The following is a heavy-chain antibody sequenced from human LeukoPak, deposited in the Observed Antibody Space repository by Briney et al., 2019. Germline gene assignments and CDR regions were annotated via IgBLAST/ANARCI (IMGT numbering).Heavy chain of an antibody. D-gene: IGHD1-26*01. Sequence: SVTVSCKASGGTFSSYAISWVRQAPGQGLEWMGGIIPIFGTANYAQKFQGGVTITADKSTSTAYMELSSLRSEDTAVYYCARPGATYYYYYYMDVWGKGTTVTVSS. J-gene: IGHJ6*03. CDR1: GGTFSSYA. CDR2: IIPIFGTA. V-gene: IGHV1-69*06. CDR3: ARPGATYYYYYYMDV.